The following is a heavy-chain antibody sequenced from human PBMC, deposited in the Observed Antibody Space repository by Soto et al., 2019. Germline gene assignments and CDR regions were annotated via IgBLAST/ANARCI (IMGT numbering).Heavy chain of an antibody. D-gene: IGHD7-27*01. CDR2: INHSGST. Sequence: QVQLQQWGAGLLKPSETLSLTCAVYGGSFSGYYWNWIRQPPGKGLEWIGEINHSGSTNYNPSINSRVTLSVATSTSQFSLKLSSVTAAETAVYYCARGWGRIFNYWGQRTLVTVSS. CDR1: GGSFSGYY. J-gene: IGHJ4*02. V-gene: IGHV4-34*01. CDR3: ARGWGRIFNY.